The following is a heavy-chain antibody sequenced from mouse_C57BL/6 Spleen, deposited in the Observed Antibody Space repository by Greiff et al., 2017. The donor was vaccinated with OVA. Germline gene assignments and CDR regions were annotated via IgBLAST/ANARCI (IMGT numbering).Heavy chain of an antibody. CDR3: ARSKSNYFDY. V-gene: IGHV1-4*01. CDR2: INPSSGYT. Sequence: QVQLQQSGAELARPGASVKMSCKASGYTFTSYTMHWVKQRPGQGLEWIGYINPSSGYTKYNQKFKDKATLTADKSSSTAYMQLSSLTSEDPAVYYCARSKSNYFDYWGQGTTLTVSS. D-gene: IGHD5-1*01. CDR1: GYTFTSYT. J-gene: IGHJ2*01.